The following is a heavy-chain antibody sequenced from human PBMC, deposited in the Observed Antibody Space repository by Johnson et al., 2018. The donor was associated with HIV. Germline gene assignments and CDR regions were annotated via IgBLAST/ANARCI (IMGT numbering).Heavy chain of an antibody. CDR1: GFTFSSYW. Sequence: VQLVESGGGLVQPGGPLRLSCAASGFTFSSYWMSWVRQAPGKGLEWVANIKQDGSEKYYVDSVKGRFTISRDNAKNSLYLQMNSLRAEDTAVYYCARDSGGMYSSGWYGLGAFDIWGQGTMVTVSS. J-gene: IGHJ3*02. CDR3: ARDSGGMYSSGWYGLGAFDI. V-gene: IGHV3-7*01. D-gene: IGHD6-19*01. CDR2: IKQDGSEK.